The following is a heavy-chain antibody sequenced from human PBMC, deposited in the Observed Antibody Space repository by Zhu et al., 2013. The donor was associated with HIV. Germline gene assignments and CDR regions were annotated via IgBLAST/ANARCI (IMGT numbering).Heavy chain of an antibody. CDR1: GYTFTSYY. CDR2: INPSGGST. V-gene: IGHV1-46*01. Sequence: QVQLVQSGAEVKKPGASVKVSCKASGYTFTSYYMHWVRQAPGQGLEWMGIINPSGGSTSYAQKFQGRVTMTRDTSTSTVYMELSSLRSEDTAVYYCARGRRVRFGELDYFDYWGQGTLVTVSS. J-gene: IGHJ4*02. D-gene: IGHD3-10*01. CDR3: ARGRRVRFGELDYFDY.